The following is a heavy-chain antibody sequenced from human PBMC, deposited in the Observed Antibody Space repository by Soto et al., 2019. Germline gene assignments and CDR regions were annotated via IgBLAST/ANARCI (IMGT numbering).Heavy chain of an antibody. CDR2: IYYSGST. CDR3: ARYPGRPDIVVGMDV. Sequence: SGTLSLTCTVSGGSISSYYWSWIRQPPGKGLEWVWYIYYSGSTNYNPSLKSRVTISVDTSKDQFSLKLSSVTPADNAVYYCARYPGRPDIVVGMDVWVHGTKVTVS. D-gene: IGHD2-21*01. CDR1: GGSISSYY. V-gene: IGHV4-59*01. J-gene: IGHJ6*02.